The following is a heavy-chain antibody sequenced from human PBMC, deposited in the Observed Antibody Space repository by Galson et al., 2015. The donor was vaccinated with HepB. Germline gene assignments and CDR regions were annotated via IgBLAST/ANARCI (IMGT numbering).Heavy chain of an antibody. J-gene: IGHJ4*02. CDR3: TSKGLRFLEWLDSYYFDY. D-gene: IGHD3-3*01. CDR1: GFTFSNAW. V-gene: IGHV3-15*01. Sequence: SLRLSCAASGFTFSNAWMSWVRQAPGKGLERVGRIKSKTDGGTTDYAAPVKGRFTISRDDSKNTLYLQMNSLKTEDTAVYYCTSKGLRFLEWLDSYYFDYWGQGTLVTVSS. CDR2: IKSKTDGGTT.